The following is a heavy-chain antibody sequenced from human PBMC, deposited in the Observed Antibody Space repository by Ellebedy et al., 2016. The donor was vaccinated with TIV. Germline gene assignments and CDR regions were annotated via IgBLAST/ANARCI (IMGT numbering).Heavy chain of an antibody. D-gene: IGHD3-3*01. J-gene: IGHJ4*02. V-gene: IGHV4-59*08. CDR3: ARAPRYYSFWSGYREHFDN. CDR1: NGSISSYY. CDR2: IYYSGST. Sequence: MPSETLSLTCTVSNGSISSYYWSWIRQPPGKGLEWIGYIYYSGSTNYNPSLKSRVTISVDTSKNQFSLKLSSVTAADTAVSFCARAPRYYSFWSGYREHFDNWGQGILITVSS.